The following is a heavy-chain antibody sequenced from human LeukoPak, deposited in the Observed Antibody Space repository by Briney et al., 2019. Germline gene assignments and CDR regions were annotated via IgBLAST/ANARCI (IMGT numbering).Heavy chain of an antibody. D-gene: IGHD7-27*01. V-gene: IGHV6-1*01. CDR1: GDGVSTNSAT. CDR3: ARDQGLGRYAFDI. CDR2: TYYRSKWYN. J-gene: IGHJ3*02. Sequence: SQTLSLTCAISGDGVSTNSATWNWIRQSPSRGLEWLGRTYYRSKWYNDYAVSVKSQITINPDTSKNQFSLQLNSVTPEDTAVYYCARDQGLGRYAFDIWGQGTMVTVSS.